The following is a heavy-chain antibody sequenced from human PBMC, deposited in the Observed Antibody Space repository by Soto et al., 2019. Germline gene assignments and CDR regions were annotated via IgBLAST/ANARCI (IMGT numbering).Heavy chain of an antibody. CDR2: VYYSGST. CDR3: AKMYSSSWYYFDY. Sequence: VQLQESGPGLVKPSETLSLTCTISTVSISSYYWSWIRQPPGKGLEWIGYVYYSGSTNYNPSLKSLVTISLDTSKNQFSLRLSSVTAADTAVYYCAKMYSSSWYYFDYWGQGTLVTVSS. D-gene: IGHD6-13*01. CDR1: TVSISSYY. V-gene: IGHV4-59*08. J-gene: IGHJ4*02.